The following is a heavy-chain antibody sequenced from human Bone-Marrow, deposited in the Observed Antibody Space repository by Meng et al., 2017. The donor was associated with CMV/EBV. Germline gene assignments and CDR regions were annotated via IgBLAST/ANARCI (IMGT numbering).Heavy chain of an antibody. D-gene: IGHD1-1*01. CDR2: IYYSGST. V-gene: IGHV4-39*07. Sequence: SETLSLTCTVSGGSISSSSYYWGWIRQPPGKGLEWIGSIYYSGSTYYNLSLKSRVTISVDTSKNQFSMKLSPVTAADTAVYYCARDSAQLNYYYYGMDVWGQGTTVTVSS. CDR1: GGSISSSSYY. J-gene: IGHJ6*02. CDR3: ARDSAQLNYYYYGMDV.